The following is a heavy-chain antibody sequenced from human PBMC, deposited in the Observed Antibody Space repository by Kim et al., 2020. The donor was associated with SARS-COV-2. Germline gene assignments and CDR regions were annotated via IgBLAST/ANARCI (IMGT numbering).Heavy chain of an antibody. J-gene: IGHJ6*02. CDR2: INYSGTT. Sequence: SETLSLTCGVYGGSFSGDYWSWIRQPPGKGLEWIGEINYSGTTNYNPSLKSRVTISLATSKSRLSLKLSSVTAADTAVYYCARGHGTPMGRGLYGLDVWGQGTTVTVSS. D-gene: IGHD3-10*01. CDR3: ARGHGTPMGRGLYGLDV. V-gene: IGHV4-34*01. CDR1: GGSFSGDY.